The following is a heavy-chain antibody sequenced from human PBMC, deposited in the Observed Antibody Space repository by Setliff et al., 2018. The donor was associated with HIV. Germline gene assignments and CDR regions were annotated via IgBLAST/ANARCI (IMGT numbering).Heavy chain of an antibody. D-gene: IGHD4-17*01. CDR2: TIPVVGTP. J-gene: IGHJ3*01. Sequence: GASVKVSCKASGGTFSTYGITWVRQAPGQGLEWMGGTIPVVGTPTYAQKFQGRVTIIADKSTSTAYMELSSLRSEDTAVYYCARGQASNDYGVSFWGQGTMVTGS. V-gene: IGHV1-69*06. CDR1: GGTFSTYG. CDR3: ARGQASNDYGVSF.